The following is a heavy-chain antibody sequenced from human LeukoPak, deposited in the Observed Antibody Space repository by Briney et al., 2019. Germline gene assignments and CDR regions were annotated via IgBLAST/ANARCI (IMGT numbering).Heavy chain of an antibody. CDR2: IFYSGTT. D-gene: IGHD3-10*01. Sequence: SQTLSLTCTVSGGSISSGGYYWSWIRQHPGKGPEWIGYIFYSGTTYSNPSLQSRVTVSLDTSENQFSLRLSSVTAADTAVYYWARVGSDVFDTWGQGTMVTVS. CDR3: ARVGSDVFDT. J-gene: IGHJ3*02. CDR1: GGSISSGGYY. V-gene: IGHV4-31*03.